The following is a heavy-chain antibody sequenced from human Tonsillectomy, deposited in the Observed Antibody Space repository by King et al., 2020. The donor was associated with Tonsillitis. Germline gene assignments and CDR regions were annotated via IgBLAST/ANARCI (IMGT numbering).Heavy chain of an antibody. CDR1: GGSISSSSYY. CDR3: ARQGYYYDSSGYYSAGGGY. J-gene: IGHJ4*02. Sequence: QLQESGPGLVKPSETLSLTCTVSGGSISSSSYYWGWIRQPPGKGLEWIGSIYYSGSTYYNPSLKSRVTISVDTSKTQFSLKLSSVTAADTAVYYCARQGYYYDSSGYYSAGGGYWGQGTLVTVSS. V-gene: IGHV4-39*01. CDR2: IYYSGST. D-gene: IGHD3-22*01.